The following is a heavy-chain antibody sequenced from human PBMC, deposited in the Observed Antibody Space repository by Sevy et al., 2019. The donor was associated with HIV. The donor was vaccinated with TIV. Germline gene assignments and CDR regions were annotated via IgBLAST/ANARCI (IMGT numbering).Heavy chain of an antibody. Sequence: GESLKISCAASGFTFSSFSMNWVRQAPGKGPEWISYISTRSSAIYYAASMKGRFTISRDNSKNSLYLQMNSLRAEDTAVYYCARESASGTPGGVYYYYYNMDVWGQGTTVTVSS. CDR3: ARESASGTPGGVYYYYYNMDV. D-gene: IGHD6-13*01. J-gene: IGHJ6*02. V-gene: IGHV3-48*01. CDR1: GFTFSSFS. CDR2: ISTRSSAI.